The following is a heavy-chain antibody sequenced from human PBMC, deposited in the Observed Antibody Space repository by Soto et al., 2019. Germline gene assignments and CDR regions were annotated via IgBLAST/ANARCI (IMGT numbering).Heavy chain of an antibody. CDR3: ARGNWNYAVG. CDR1: GYTFTGYY. J-gene: IGHJ4*02. Sequence: ASVKVSCKASGYTFTGYYMHWVRQAPGQGLEWMGWINPNSDGTNYAQKFQGRVTMTRDTSISTAHMELSRLRSDDTAVYYCARGNWNYAVGWGQGTLVTVSS. CDR2: INPNSDGT. D-gene: IGHD1-7*01. V-gene: IGHV1-2*02.